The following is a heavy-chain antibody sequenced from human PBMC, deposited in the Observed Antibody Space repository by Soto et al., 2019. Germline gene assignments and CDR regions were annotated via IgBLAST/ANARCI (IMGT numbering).Heavy chain of an antibody. CDR1: GFTFSSYT. Sequence: SLRLSCAASGFTFSSYTMHWVRQAPGKGLEWVTLISTDGSIEHYADSVKGRFTISRDNAKNTLYLQMSSLRVEDTAVYYCAREYSLAVLAPGYWGRGTLVTVSS. D-gene: IGHD2-8*02. J-gene: IGHJ4*02. CDR3: AREYSLAVLAPGY. V-gene: IGHV3-30-3*01. CDR2: ISTDGSIE.